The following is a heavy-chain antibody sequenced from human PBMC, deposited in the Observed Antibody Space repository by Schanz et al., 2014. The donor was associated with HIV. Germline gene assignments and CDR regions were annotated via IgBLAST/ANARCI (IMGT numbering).Heavy chain of an antibody. CDR2: MSWNRGKI. V-gene: IGHV3-9*01. J-gene: IGHJ3*02. CDR3: AKGTFLAADGHDAFEI. D-gene: IGHD6-13*01. CDR1: GFTFDDYA. Sequence: EAHLVESGGGLVQPGRSLRLSCAASGFTFDDYAMHWVRQGPGKGLEWVAGMSWNRGKIGYADSVKGRFTISRDNAKNSLDLQMNSLRPEDTALYYCAKGTFLAADGHDAFEIWGQGTMVTVSS.